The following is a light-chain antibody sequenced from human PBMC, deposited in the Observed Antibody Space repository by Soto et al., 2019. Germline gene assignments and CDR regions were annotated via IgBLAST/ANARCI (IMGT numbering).Light chain of an antibody. CDR2: GAS. CDR1: QSVSSN. CDR3: QQYNNWPLT. J-gene: IGKJ1*01. Sequence: EIVMTQSPATLSVSPGERATLSCRASQSVSSNLAWYQQKPGQSPRLLIYGASTRATGIPARFSGSGSGREFTLTISSLQSEDFAVYYCQQYNNWPLTFGQGTTVDIK. V-gene: IGKV3-15*01.